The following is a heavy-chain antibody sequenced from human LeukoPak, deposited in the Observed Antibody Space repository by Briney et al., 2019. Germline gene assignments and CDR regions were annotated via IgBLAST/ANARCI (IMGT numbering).Heavy chain of an antibody. CDR3: AKAHNSLWFGELFSYFDY. J-gene: IGHJ4*02. CDR2: ISSSSSTI. D-gene: IGHD3-10*01. CDR1: GFTFSSYA. Sequence: GGSLRLSCAASGFTFSSYAMSWVRQAPGKGLEWVSYISSSSSTIYYADSVKGRFTISRDNSKNTLYLQMNSLRAEDTAVYYCAKAHNSLWFGELFSYFDYWGQGTLVTVSS. V-gene: IGHV3-23*01.